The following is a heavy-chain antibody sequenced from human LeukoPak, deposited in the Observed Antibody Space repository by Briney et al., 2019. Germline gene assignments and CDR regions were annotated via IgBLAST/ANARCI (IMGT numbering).Heavy chain of an antibody. CDR1: GYSFTSYW. Sequence: GESLKISCKGSGYSFTSYWIGWVRQVPGKGLEWMGRIDPSDSYTNYSPSFQGHVTISADKSISTAYLQWSSLKASDTAMYYCARLSSKGSSAAGTFFDYWGQGTLVTVSS. D-gene: IGHD6-13*01. CDR3: ARLSSKGSSAAGTFFDY. J-gene: IGHJ4*02. CDR2: IDPSDSYT. V-gene: IGHV5-10-1*01.